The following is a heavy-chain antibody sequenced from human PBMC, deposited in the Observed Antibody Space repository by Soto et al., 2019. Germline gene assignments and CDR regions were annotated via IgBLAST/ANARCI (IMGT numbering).Heavy chain of an antibody. CDR3: GRGRGYSNAWGSYYSGMDG. CDR2: INHNGST. V-gene: IGHV4-34*01. Sequence: QVQLQQWGAGLLKPSETLSLTCAIYGGSFSNYYWNWIRQPPGKGLEWMGKINHNGSTNYSPSLKSRLTISVDTSKNQFSLKLISVTAADTAVYFCGRGRGYSNAWGSYYSGMDGWGQGTTVTVSS. J-gene: IGHJ6*02. D-gene: IGHD6-19*01. CDR1: GGSFSNYY.